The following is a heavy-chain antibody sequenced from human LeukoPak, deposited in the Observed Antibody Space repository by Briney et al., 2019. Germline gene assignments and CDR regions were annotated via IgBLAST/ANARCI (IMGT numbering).Heavy chain of an antibody. Sequence: ASVKVSCKASGYTFTGPYIHWMRQAPGQGPEWMGWINPNSGGTKYAQKFQGRVTVTRDTSTSTAFMELSGLRADDTAAYYCARVAYCTKGVCINFDLWGQGTLVTVSS. CDR3: ARVAYCTKGVCINFDL. V-gene: IGHV1-2*02. CDR1: GYTFTGPY. D-gene: IGHD2-8*01. J-gene: IGHJ4*02. CDR2: INPNSGGT.